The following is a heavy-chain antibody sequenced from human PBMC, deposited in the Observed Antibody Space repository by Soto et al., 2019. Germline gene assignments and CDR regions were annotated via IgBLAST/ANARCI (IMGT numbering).Heavy chain of an antibody. CDR3: ARSRSGAVADSFDF. J-gene: IGHJ4*02. CDR2: ISRDGTNK. CDR1: GFTFSRYA. Sequence: GGSLRLSCASSGFTFSRYAIHWVRQAPGKGLEWVAVISRDGTNKYYVDSVKGRFTISRDNSRNTLYLQMNSLRHEDAAVYYCARSRSGAVADSFDFWGQGTLVTVSS. V-gene: IGHV3-30*04. D-gene: IGHD3-10*01.